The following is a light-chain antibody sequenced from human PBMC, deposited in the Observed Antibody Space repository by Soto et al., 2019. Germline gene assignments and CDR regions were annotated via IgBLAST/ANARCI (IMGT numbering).Light chain of an antibody. V-gene: IGKV3-15*01. CDR3: QQYNIWPPWT. CDR2: DAS. Sequence: ILMTQSPATLSVSPGERATLSCRASQSVSNNLAWYQQKPGQAPRLLIYDASTRATGIPARFSGRGAGTEFTLTISGLQSEDFAGYYCQQYNIWPPWTFGQGTKVEVK. J-gene: IGKJ1*01. CDR1: QSVSNN.